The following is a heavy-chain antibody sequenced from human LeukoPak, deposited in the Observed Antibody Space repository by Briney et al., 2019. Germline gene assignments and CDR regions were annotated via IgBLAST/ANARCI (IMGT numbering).Heavy chain of an antibody. CDR2: ISSVSTYI. Sequence: GGSLRLSCAASGFTFSTYSMNWVRQAPGKGLEWVSSISSVSTYIYYADSVKGRFTISRDNVKNSLYLQMNSLRADDTAVYYCASDSGYDYVGGPFGYWGQGTLVTVSS. V-gene: IGHV3-21*01. D-gene: IGHD5-12*01. J-gene: IGHJ4*02. CDR1: GFTFSTYS. CDR3: ASDSGYDYVGGPFGY.